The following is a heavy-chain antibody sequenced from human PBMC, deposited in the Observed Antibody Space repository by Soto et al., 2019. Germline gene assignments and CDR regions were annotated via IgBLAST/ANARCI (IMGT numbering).Heavy chain of an antibody. CDR2: IIPIFGTA. D-gene: IGHD6-6*01. Sequence: QVQLVQSGAEVKKPGSSVKVSCKASGGTFSSYAISWVRQAPGQGLEWMGGIIPIFGTANYAQKFQGRVTITADESTSTAYMERTSLRSEDTAVYCCARGGARSSSRNWFDPWGQGTLVTVSS. CDR1: GGTFSSYA. J-gene: IGHJ5*02. CDR3: ARGGARSSSRNWFDP. V-gene: IGHV1-69*01.